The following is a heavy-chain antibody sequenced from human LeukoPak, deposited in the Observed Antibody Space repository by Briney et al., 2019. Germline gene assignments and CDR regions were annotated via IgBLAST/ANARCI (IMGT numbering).Heavy chain of an antibody. CDR1: GFTFSSYG. CDR3: ARDSVSGTTVPIDY. V-gene: IGHV3-30*03. D-gene: IGHD4-11*01. Sequence: GGSLRLSCAASGFTFSSYGMHWVRQAPGKGLEWVAVISYDGSNKYYADSVKGRFTISRDNSKNTLYLQMNSLRAEDTAVYYCARDSVSGTTVPIDYWGQGTLVTVSS. CDR2: ISYDGSNK. J-gene: IGHJ4*02.